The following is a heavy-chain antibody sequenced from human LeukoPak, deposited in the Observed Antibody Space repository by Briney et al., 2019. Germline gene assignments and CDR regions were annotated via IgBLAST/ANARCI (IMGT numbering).Heavy chain of an antibody. J-gene: IGHJ4*02. CDR1: GFTFSDYY. Sequence: GGSLRLSCAASGFTFSDYYMSWIRQAPGKGLEWVSYISSSGSTIYYADSVKGRFTISRDNAKNSLYLQMNSLRAEDTAVYYCARGPAEYSSGWYPPPADYWGQGTLVTVSS. CDR2: ISSSGSTI. CDR3: ARGPAEYSSGWYPPPADY. D-gene: IGHD6-19*01. V-gene: IGHV3-11*04.